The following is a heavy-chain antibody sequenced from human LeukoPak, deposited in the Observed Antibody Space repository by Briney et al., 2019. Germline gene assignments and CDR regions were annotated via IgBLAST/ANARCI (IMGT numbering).Heavy chain of an antibody. V-gene: IGHV3-11*01. J-gene: IGHJ4*02. CDR3: ARFLGRLGYCRSSSCSDY. D-gene: IGHD2-2*01. Sequence: QTGGSLRLSCAASGFTFSDYYMSWIRQAPGKGLEWISYIGSSGSTIFYADSVRGRFTISRDNAKHSLYLQMNSLRAEDTAVYYCARFLGRLGYCRSSSCSDYWGQGTLVTVSS. CDR2: IGSSGSTI. CDR1: GFTFSDYY.